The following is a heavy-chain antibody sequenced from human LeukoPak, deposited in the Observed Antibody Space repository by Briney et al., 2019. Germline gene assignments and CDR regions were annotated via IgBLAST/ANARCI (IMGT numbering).Heavy chain of an antibody. CDR2: IIPILGIA. CDR3: AAENVPYSGSYYTPFDAFDI. D-gene: IGHD1-26*01. V-gene: IGHV1-69*04. J-gene: IGHJ3*02. CDR1: GGTFSSYA. Sequence: SVKVSCKASGGTFSSYAISWVRQAPGQGLEWMGRIIPILGIANYAQKFQERVTITRDMSTSTAYMELSSLRSEDTAVYYCAAENVPYSGSYYTPFDAFDIWGQGTMVTVSS.